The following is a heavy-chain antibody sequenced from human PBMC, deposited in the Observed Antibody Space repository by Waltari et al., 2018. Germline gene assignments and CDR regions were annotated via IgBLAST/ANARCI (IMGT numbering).Heavy chain of an antibody. V-gene: IGHV4-59*11. CDR1: GGSISSHY. J-gene: IGHJ1*01. CDR2: IDYSGST. Sequence: QVQLQESGPGLVKPSETLSLTCTVSGGSISSHYWSWIRQPPGKGLAWIGYIDYSGSTNDNPSLKSRVTISVDTSKNQFSLKLSSVTAADTAVYYCARRDYDILTGYSYFQHWGQGTLVTVSS. CDR3: ARRDYDILTGYSYFQH. D-gene: IGHD3-9*01.